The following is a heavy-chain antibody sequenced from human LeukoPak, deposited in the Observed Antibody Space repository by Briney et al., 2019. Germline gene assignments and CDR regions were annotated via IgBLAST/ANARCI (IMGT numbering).Heavy chain of an antibody. CDR3: AKQGEIRQDYYMDV. Sequence: SVKVSCKASGGSISSYGISWVRQAPGQGLEWMGRIIPVFGTANYAQKFQDRVTITADTVSNTAYMELTSLTPEDTAVYFCAKQGEIRQDYYMDVWGNGTAVTVSS. D-gene: IGHD1/OR15-1a*01. CDR1: GGSISSYG. CDR2: IIPVFGTA. V-gene: IGHV1-69*06. J-gene: IGHJ6*03.